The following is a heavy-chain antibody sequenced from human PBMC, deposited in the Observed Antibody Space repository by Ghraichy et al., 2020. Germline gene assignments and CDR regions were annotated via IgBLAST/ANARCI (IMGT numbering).Heavy chain of an antibody. CDR2: INPKTGGT. J-gene: IGHJ4*02. Sequence: ASVKVSCKTSGGTFSSYAISWVRQAPGQGLEWMGWINPKTGGTNYAQRFQGRVTMTRDTSISTAYMELSSLRSDDTAVYYCARFGSGAPGWGQGTLVTVSS. D-gene: IGHD3-10*01. CDR1: GGTFSSYA. CDR3: ARFGSGAPG. V-gene: IGHV1-2*02.